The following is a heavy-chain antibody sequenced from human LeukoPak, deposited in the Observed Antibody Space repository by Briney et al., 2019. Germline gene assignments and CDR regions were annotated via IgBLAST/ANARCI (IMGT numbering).Heavy chain of an antibody. D-gene: IGHD3-22*01. CDR2: VYPSGTT. CDR3: VRGHNYFDGSGYTYYFDY. Sequence: SETLSLTCTVSGGSISPYYWNWLRQPAGKGLEWVGRVYPSGTTNYNPSLKSRVTMSIDTSKNQFFLKLNSVTTADTAVYYWVRGHNYFDGSGYTYYFDYWGQGTLVTVSS. J-gene: IGHJ4*02. CDR1: GGSISPYY. V-gene: IGHV4-4*07.